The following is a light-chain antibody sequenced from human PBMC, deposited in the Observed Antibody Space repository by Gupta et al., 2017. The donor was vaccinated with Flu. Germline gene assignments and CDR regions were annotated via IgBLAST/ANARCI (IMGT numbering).Light chain of an antibody. J-gene: IGLJ1*01. Sequence: GKIATITCRTDNIGSKSVHWYQQRPGQAPKLIIYDDSERPSGVPERFSGSKSGNTASLTISGLQAGDEADYDCQGWDGNIDLWVFGTGTKVTVL. V-gene: IGLV3-21*03. CDR2: DDS. CDR3: QGWDGNIDLWV. CDR1: NIGSKS.